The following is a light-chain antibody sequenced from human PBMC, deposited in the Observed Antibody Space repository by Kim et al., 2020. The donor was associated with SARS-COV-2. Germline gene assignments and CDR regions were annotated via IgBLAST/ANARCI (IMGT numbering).Light chain of an antibody. CDR2: DAS. J-gene: IGKJ4*01. CDR3: QQYSNWPPVT. Sequence: VSPGERATLSCRASQSISSNLAWYQQKPGQPPRLLIYDASTRGTNIPARFSGSGSGTEFTLTISSLQSEDFAIYYCQQYSNWPPVTFGGGTKVEI. V-gene: IGKV3-15*01. CDR1: QSISSN.